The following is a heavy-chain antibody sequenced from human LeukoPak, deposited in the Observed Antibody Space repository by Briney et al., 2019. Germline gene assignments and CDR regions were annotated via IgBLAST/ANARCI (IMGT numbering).Heavy chain of an antibody. V-gene: IGHV3-30*04. CDR2: ISYDGSNK. CDR3: AREAPYYYDSSGYFDY. Sequence: GRSLRLSCAASGFTFSSYAMHWVRQAPGKGLEWVAVISYDGSNKYYADSVKGRFTISRDNSKNTLYLQMNSLRAEDTAVYYCAREAPYYYDSSGYFDYWGQGTLVTVSS. J-gene: IGHJ4*02. D-gene: IGHD3-22*01. CDR1: GFTFSSYA.